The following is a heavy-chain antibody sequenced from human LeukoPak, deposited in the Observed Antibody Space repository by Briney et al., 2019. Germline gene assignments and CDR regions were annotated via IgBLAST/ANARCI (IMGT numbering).Heavy chain of an antibody. CDR2: LSSGRSP. CDR1: GFAISTYA. CDR3: ARQLGYCAAGTCYFDS. D-gene: IGHD2-8*02. J-gene: IGHJ4*01. V-gene: IGHV3-69-1*01. Sequence: PGGSLRLSCAASGFAISTYAMAWVRQAPGKGLEWISSLSSGRSPSYSDSLEGRLTMSSDNARNTLYQQMDNLRGEDTAMYYCARQLGYCAAGTCYFDSWGHGTQVTVSS.